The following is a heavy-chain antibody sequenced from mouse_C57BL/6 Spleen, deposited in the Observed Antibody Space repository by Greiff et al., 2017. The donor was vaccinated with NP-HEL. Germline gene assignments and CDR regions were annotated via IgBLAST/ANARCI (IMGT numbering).Heavy chain of an antibody. D-gene: IGHD2-3*01. V-gene: IGHV14-4*01. CDR1: GFNIKDDY. Sequence: VQLKQSGAELVRPGASVKLSCTASGFNIKDDYMHWVKQRPEQGLEWIGWIDPENGDTEYASKFQGKATITADTSSNTAYLQLSSLTSEDTAVYYCTRGWLLRDYWGQSTTLTVSS. J-gene: IGHJ2*01. CDR2: IDPENGDT. CDR3: TRGWLLRDY.